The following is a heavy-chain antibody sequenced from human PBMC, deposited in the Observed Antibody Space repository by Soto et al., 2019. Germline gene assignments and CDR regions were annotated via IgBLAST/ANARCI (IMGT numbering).Heavy chain of an antibody. V-gene: IGHV1-18*01. J-gene: IGHJ6*01. Sequence: QVQVVQSGDEVKKPGASVKVSCKASGYTFTNYGFSWVRQARGQGLEWMGWISGYNGNTKYAEKFQGRVTMTTDTSTSTAHMELRSLRSDDTAVYYCAREGQAPYYYYGMDVW. CDR1: GYTFTNYG. CDR2: ISGYNGNT. CDR3: AREGQAPYYYYGMDV.